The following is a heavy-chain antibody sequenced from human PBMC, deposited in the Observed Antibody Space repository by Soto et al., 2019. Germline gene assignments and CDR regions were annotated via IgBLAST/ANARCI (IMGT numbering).Heavy chain of an antibody. J-gene: IGHJ4*02. V-gene: IGHV3-23*01. CDR2: ISGSGGST. CDR3: AKWVEIVVVVAADAFDY. CDR1: GFTFSSYA. D-gene: IGHD2-15*01. Sequence: GGSLRLSCAASGFTFSSYAMSWVRQAPGKGLEWVSAISGSGGSTYYADSGKGRFTISRDNSKNTLYLQMNGLRAEDTAVYYCAKWVEIVVVVAADAFDYWGQGTLVTVSS.